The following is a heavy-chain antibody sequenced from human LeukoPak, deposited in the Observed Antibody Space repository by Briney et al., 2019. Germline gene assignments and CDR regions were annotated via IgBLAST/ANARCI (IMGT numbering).Heavy chain of an antibody. CDR1: GGSFSGYY. CDR3: ARVGITISD. Sequence: PSETLSLTCAVYGGSFSGYYWSWIRQPPGKGLEWIGEINHSGSTNYNPSLKSRVTISVDTSKNQFSLKLSSVTAADTAVYYCARVGITISDWGQGTLVTVSS. V-gene: IGHV4-34*01. D-gene: IGHD3-9*01. CDR2: INHSGST. J-gene: IGHJ4*02.